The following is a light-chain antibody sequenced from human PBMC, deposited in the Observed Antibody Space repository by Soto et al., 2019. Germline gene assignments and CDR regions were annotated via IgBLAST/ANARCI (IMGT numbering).Light chain of an antibody. J-gene: IGKJ5*01. CDR1: QSVSSY. V-gene: IGKV3-11*01. CDR2: DAS. Sequence: EIVLTQSPATLSLSPGERATLSCRASQSVSSYLAWYQQKPGQAPRLLIYDASNRATGIPARFSGSGSRTDFTLTISSLEHEDFALYYCQQRRNWPPITFGQGTRLEIK. CDR3: QQRRNWPPIT.